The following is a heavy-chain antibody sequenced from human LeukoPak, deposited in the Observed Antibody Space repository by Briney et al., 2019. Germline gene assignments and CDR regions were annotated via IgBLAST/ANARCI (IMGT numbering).Heavy chain of an antibody. J-gene: IGHJ4*02. CDR3: AKGPLLWD. Sequence: PGGSLRLSCAASGFTFSSYWMSWVRQAPGKGLEWVANIKQDGSEKYYVDSAKGRFTISRDNAKNSLYLQMNSLRADDTAVFYCAKGPLLWDWGQGTLVTVSS. CDR2: IKQDGSEK. V-gene: IGHV3-7*03. D-gene: IGHD2/OR15-2a*01. CDR1: GFTFSSYW.